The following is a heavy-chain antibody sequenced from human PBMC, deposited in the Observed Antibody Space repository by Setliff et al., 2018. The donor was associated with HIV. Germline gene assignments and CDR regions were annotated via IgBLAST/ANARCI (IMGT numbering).Heavy chain of an antibody. V-gene: IGHV1-18*01. Sequence: RASVKVSCKASGYTFINYGVTWVRQAPGQGLEWMGWISGYNGNTNYAQKFQGRVTMTTDTSTNTAYMELRSLRSDDTAVYYCARGQIIVARSSSTVTAIDYWGQGTQVTVSS. J-gene: IGHJ4*02. D-gene: IGHD4-17*01. CDR1: GYTFINYG. CDR3: ARGQIIVARSSSTVTAIDY. CDR2: ISGYNGNT.